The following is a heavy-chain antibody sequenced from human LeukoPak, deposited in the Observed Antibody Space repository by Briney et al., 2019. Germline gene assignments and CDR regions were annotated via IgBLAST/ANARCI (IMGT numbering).Heavy chain of an antibody. J-gene: IGHJ4*02. CDR2: ISYDGSNK. V-gene: IGHV3-30*03. D-gene: IGHD2-2*02. CDR1: GLIFSNYG. CDR3: ARDQRFQLLYLFDY. Sequence: GRSLRLSCAAPGLIFSNYGMHWVRQAPGKGLEWVAAISYDGSNKDYGDSVKGRFTISRDNSKNTLYLQINSLRDEDTAMYYCARDQRFQLLYLFDYWGLGTLVTVSS.